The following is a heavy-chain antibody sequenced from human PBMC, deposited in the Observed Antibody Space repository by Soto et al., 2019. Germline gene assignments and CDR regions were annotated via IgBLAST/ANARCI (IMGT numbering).Heavy chain of an antibody. D-gene: IGHD2-15*01. CDR1: GGNISSGGYY. Sequence: SETLSLTCTVSGGNISSGGYYWSWIRQHPGKGLEWIGYIYYSGSTYYNPSLKSRVTISVDTSKNQFSLKLSSVTAADTAVYYCARDSCSGGSCYNPWGQGTLVTVSS. J-gene: IGHJ5*02. V-gene: IGHV4-31*03. CDR2: IYYSGST. CDR3: ARDSCSGGSCYNP.